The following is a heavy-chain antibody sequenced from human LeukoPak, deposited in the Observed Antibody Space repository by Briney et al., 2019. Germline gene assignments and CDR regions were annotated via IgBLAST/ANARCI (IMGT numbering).Heavy chain of an antibody. Sequence: ASVKVSCKASGYTFTSYDINWMRQATGQGLEWMGWMNPNSGDAGSAQRFQGRVTMTRDTSISTAYMELSSLRFEDTAVYYCARWGGNHLDTDFDYWGQGTLVTVSS. CDR3: ARWGGNHLDTDFDY. CDR2: MNPNSGDA. J-gene: IGHJ4*02. D-gene: IGHD1-14*01. CDR1: GYTFTSYD. V-gene: IGHV1-8*01.